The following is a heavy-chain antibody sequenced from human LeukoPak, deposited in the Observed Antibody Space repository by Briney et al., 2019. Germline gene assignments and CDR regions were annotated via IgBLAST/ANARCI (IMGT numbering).Heavy chain of an antibody. Sequence: PGGSLRLSCAASGFTFSSYGMSWVRQAPGKGLEWVSAISGSGGSTYYADSVKGRFTISRDNSKNTLYLQMNSLRAEDTAVYYCAREHSGYDFPGRDYYHMDVWGKGTTVTVSS. CDR2: ISGSGGST. D-gene: IGHD5-12*01. CDR1: GFTFSSYG. V-gene: IGHV3-23*01. J-gene: IGHJ6*03. CDR3: AREHSGYDFPGRDYYHMDV.